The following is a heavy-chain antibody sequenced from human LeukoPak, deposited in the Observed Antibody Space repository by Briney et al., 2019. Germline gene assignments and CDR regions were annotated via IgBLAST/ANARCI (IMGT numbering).Heavy chain of an antibody. D-gene: IGHD3-22*01. CDR1: GFTFSSYS. CDR3: ARDPYDSSGYHLFDY. CDR2: ISSSSSYI. V-gene: IGHV3-21*01. Sequence: TGGSLRLSCAASGFTFSSYSMNWVRQAPGKGLEWVSSISSSSSYIYYADSVKGRFTISRDNAKNSLYLQMNSLRAEDTAVYYCARDPYDSSGYHLFDYWGQGTLVTVSS. J-gene: IGHJ4*02.